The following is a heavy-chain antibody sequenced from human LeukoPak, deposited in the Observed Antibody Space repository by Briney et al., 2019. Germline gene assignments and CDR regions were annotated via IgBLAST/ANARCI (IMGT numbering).Heavy chain of an antibody. D-gene: IGHD3-10*01. V-gene: IGHV4-34*01. J-gene: IGHJ4*02. CDR1: GGSFSGYY. CDR3: ARDLSGSYLRKLDY. CDR2: INHSGST. Sequence: SETLSLTCAVYGGSFSGYYWSWIRQPPGKGLEWIGEINHSGSTNYNPSLKSRVTISVDTSKNQFSLKLSSVTAADTAVYYCARDLSGSYLRKLDYWGQGTLVTVSS.